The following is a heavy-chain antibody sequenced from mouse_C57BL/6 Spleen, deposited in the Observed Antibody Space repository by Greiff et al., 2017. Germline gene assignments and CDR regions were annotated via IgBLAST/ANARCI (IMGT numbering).Heavy chain of an antibody. D-gene: IGHD1-1*01. J-gene: IGHJ2*01. CDR3: ARDRTYYGSSSYYFDY. CDR2: INYDGSST. Sequence: EVQRVESEGGLVQPGSSMKLSCTASGFTFSDYYMAWVRQVPEKGLEWVANINYDGSSTYYLDSLKSRFSISRDNAKNILYLQMSSLKSEDTATYYCARDRTYYGSSSYYFDYWGQGTTLTVSS. CDR1: GFTFSDYY. V-gene: IGHV5-16*01.